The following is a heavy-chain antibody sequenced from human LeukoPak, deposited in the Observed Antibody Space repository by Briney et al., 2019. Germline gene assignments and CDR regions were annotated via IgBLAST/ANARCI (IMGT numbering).Heavy chain of an antibody. CDR1: GFTFSSYG. CDR2: IRYDGSNK. J-gene: IGHJ6*03. CDR3: AKIAGPNYYYYYYMDV. Sequence: PGGSLRLSCAASGFTFSSYGMHWVRQASGKGLEWVAFIRYDGSNKYYADSVKGRFTISRDNSKNTLYLQMNSLRAEDTAVYYCAKIAGPNYYYYYYMDVWGKGTTVTVSS. V-gene: IGHV3-30*02.